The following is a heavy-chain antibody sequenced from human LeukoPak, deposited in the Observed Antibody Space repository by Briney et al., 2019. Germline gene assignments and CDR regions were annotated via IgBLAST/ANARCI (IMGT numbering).Heavy chain of an antibody. J-gene: IGHJ5*02. D-gene: IGHD1-26*01. CDR3: ARDGRQGSPSMFDP. CDR2: ICAYSGNT. CDR1: GYTFTTYG. Sequence: ASVKVSCKASGYTFTTYGISWVRQAPGQGLEWMGWICAYSGNTNYAQKLQGRITMTTDTSTSTAYMELRSLRSDDTAMYYCARDGRQGSPSMFDPWGQGTLVTVSS. V-gene: IGHV1-18*01.